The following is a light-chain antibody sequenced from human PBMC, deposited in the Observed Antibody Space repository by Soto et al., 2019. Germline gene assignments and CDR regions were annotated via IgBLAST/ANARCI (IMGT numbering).Light chain of an antibody. J-gene: IGLJ3*02. CDR1: NSDVGAYDY. V-gene: IGLV2-11*01. CDR3: CSYAGSYTLV. Sequence: QSALTQPRSVSGSPGQSVTVSCTGTNSDVGAYDYVSWYQQHPSKAPKLMIYDVSERPSGVPDRFSGSKSGNTASLTISGLQADDEAEYYCCSYAGSYTLVFGGGTKVTVL. CDR2: DVS.